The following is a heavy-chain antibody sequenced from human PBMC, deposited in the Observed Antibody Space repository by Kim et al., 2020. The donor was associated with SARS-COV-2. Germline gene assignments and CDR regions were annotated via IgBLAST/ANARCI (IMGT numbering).Heavy chain of an antibody. V-gene: IGHV3-73*01. CDR2: ISSNGKNQDK. J-gene: IGHJ6*02. Sequence: GGSLRLSCAASGFTFSGYSMTWVRQAPGKGLEWVGRISSNGKNQDKAYAASVRGRITISRDNATNSPYMQMRSLKAEDTADYLCTPIRCDEGGGADGWG. CDR3: TPIRCDEGGGADG. CDR1: GFTFSGYS. D-gene: IGHD2-21*01.